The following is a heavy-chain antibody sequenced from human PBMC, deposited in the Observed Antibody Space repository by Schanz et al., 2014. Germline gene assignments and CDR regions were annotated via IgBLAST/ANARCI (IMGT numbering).Heavy chain of an antibody. J-gene: IGHJ4*02. Sequence: EVQLVASGGGLVQPGGSLRLSCAASGFAVDNYYMSCVRQAPGRGLEWVSIIFADGRTYYADSVKGRFTISRDCAKNTLVHQMNSLRTEDAAVYYFARLDPYCRSGTCARAFDFWGQGTLVTVSS. CDR2: IFADGRT. CDR3: ARLDPYCRSGTCARAFDF. CDR1: GFAVDNYY. D-gene: IGHD2-15*01. V-gene: IGHV3-66*02.